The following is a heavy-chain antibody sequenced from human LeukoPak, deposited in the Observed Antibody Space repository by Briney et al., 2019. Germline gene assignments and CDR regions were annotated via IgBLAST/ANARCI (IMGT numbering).Heavy chain of an antibody. CDR1: GYTFTSSD. CDR2: INPNSGNT. J-gene: IGHJ5*02. Sequence: ASVKVSCKTSGYTFTSSDISWVRQATGQGLEWMGWINPNSGNTGYAQKFQGGVTITRNTSIGTAYMELSSLSSEDTAVYYCARVIVVIPGTNVWFDPWGQGTLVTVSS. D-gene: IGHD2-2*01. CDR3: ARVIVVIPGTNVWFDP. V-gene: IGHV1-8*03.